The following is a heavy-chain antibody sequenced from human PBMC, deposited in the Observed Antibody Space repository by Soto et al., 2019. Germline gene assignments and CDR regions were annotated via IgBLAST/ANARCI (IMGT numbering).Heavy chain of an antibody. J-gene: IGHJ4*02. CDR1: GYTFNSYC. Sequence: EASLKVSCKNSGYTFNSYCISWVRQAPAQGMEWMGWISAYNGNTNYAQQLQPRVTMTTDTSTSTAYIELRSQSSDDTAVYYCARDGKTQNLSGSSRYFDYWGQGTLVTVSS. CDR3: ARDGKTQNLSGSSRYFDY. D-gene: IGHD1-26*01. CDR2: ISAYNGNT. V-gene: IGHV1-18*01.